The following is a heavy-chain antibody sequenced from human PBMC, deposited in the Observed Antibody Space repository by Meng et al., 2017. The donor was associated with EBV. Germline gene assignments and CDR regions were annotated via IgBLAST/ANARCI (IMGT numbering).Heavy chain of an antibody. V-gene: IGHV4-39*01. CDR3: ARPFPSWQSPRLDPFGA. J-gene: IGHJ5*02. CDR2: VHYTGST. Sequence: QLQLRESGPGQVKPSEXLSLTCTVPGDSISSFYYWGWIRQPPGRGLEWIGSVHYTGSTYYSPSLKSRVTVSVDTPKNQFSLRLTSVTAADTAVYYCARPFPSWQSPRLDPFGAWGQGTLVTVSS. CDR1: GDSISSFYY. D-gene: IGHD6-19*01.